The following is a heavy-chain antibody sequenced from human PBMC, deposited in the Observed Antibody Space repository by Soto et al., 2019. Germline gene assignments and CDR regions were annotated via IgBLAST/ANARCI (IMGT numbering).Heavy chain of an antibody. D-gene: IGHD3-3*01. J-gene: IGHJ6*02. CDR1: GGSLTRANW. Sequence: SETLSLTCAVSGGSLTRANWWTWFREPPGGGLVGIGEISHSGITNYKASLKSRVTISVDTSKNQFSLKLSSVTAADTAVYYCARVVWYYDFLSGYYPRIVDYYYGMNFWGQGTTVTVSS. V-gene: IGHV4-4*02. CDR2: ISHSGIT. CDR3: ARVVWYYDFLSGYYPRIVDYYYGMNF.